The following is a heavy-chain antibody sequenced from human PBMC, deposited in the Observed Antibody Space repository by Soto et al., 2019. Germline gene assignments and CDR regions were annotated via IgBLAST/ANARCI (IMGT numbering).Heavy chain of an antibody. CDR3: ARTPCSSTRCSDYSYYGMDV. D-gene: IGHD2-2*01. CDR1: GYTFTSYG. J-gene: IGHJ6*02. CDR2: ISADNGNT. Sequence: ASVKVSCKASGYTFTSYGISWVRQAPGQGLEWMGWISADNGNTNYAQKLQGRVTMTTDTSTSTAYMELSSLRSEDTAVYYCARTPCSSTRCSDYSYYGMDVWGQGTTVTVSS. V-gene: IGHV1-18*01.